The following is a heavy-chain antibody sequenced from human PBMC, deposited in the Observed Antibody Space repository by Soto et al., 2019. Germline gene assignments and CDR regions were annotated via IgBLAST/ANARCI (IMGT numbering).Heavy chain of an antibody. D-gene: IGHD4-4*01. CDR3: ARDVSNSVDY. CDR2: IGSDGRST. J-gene: IGHJ4*02. V-gene: IGHV3-74*01. CDR1: GFTFSTYW. Sequence: EVQLVESGGGLVQPGGSLRLSYAASGFTFSTYWMHWVRQVPGKGLVWVSRIGSDGRSTNYADSVKDRFTISRDNAKNTLYLQMNSLRGEDTAVYYCARDVSNSVDYWGQGTLVTVSS.